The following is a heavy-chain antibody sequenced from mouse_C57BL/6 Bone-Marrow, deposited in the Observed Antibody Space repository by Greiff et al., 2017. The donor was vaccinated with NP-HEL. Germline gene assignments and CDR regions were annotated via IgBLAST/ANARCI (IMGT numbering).Heavy chain of an antibody. V-gene: IGHV1-59*01. J-gene: IGHJ3*01. D-gene: IGHD2-3*01. CDR2: IDPSDSYT. Sequence: QVQLQQPGAELVRPGTSVKLSCKASGYTFTSYWMHWVKQRPGHGLEWIGVIDPSDSYTNYNQKFKGKATLTVDTSSSTAYMQLSSLTSEDSAVYYCAKGNYDGYYVFAYWGQGTLVTVSA. CDR1: GYTFTSYW. CDR3: AKGNYDGYYVFAY.